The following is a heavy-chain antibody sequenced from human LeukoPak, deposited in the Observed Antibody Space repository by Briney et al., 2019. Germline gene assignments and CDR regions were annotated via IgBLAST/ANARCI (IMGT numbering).Heavy chain of an antibody. Sequence: GGSLRLSCAASGFTFDDYAMSWVRQAPGKGLEWVSAISGSGGSTYYADSVKGRFTISRDNSKNTLYLQMNSLRAEDTAVYYCAKDRRYCSSTSCYGNYYYGMDVWGQGTTVTVSS. CDR1: GFTFDDYA. CDR3: AKDRRYCSSTSCYGNYYYGMDV. V-gene: IGHV3-23*01. J-gene: IGHJ6*02. CDR2: ISGSGGST. D-gene: IGHD2-2*01.